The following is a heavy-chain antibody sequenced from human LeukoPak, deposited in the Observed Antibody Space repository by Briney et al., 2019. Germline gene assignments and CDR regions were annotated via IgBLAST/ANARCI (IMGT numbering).Heavy chain of an antibody. Sequence: SETLSLTCTVSGGSISSCSYYWSWIRQPAGKGLEWIGRMYTSGSTNYSPSLKSRVTISVDTSKNQFSLKLSSVTAADTAVYYCARGESSSSPLYYYYYYMDVWGKGTTVTVSS. CDR2: MYTSGST. J-gene: IGHJ6*03. D-gene: IGHD6-6*01. CDR1: GGSISSCSYY. CDR3: ARGESSSSPLYYYYYYMDV. V-gene: IGHV4-61*02.